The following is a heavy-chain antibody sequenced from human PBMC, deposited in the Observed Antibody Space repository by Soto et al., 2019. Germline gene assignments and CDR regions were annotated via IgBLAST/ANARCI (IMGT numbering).Heavy chain of an antibody. J-gene: IGHJ4*02. CDR2: MYNTGST. CDR3: ARRWGPTFDF. D-gene: IGHD1-26*01. V-gene: IGHV4-59*08. CDR1: GGSISRYY. Sequence: SETLSLTCTVSGGSISRYYWSWIRQPPGKGLEWIGYMYNTGSTVYNPSLKSRVTISVDKSKNQFSLKLSSVTAADTAVYYCARRWGPTFDFWGQGTLVTVSS.